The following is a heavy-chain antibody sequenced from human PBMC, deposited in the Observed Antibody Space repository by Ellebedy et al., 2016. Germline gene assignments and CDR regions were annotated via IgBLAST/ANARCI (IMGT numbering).Heavy chain of an antibody. Sequence: SETLSLXXTVSGGSISSYYWGWIRQPPGKGLEWIGYIYYSGSTYYNPSLKSRVTISVDTSKNQFSLKLSSVTAADTAVYYCASHPSGGYYDSSGYSRWGQGTLVTVSS. V-gene: IGHV4-59*08. CDR2: IYYSGST. J-gene: IGHJ4*02. CDR1: GGSISSYY. CDR3: ASHPSGGYYDSSGYSR. D-gene: IGHD3-22*01.